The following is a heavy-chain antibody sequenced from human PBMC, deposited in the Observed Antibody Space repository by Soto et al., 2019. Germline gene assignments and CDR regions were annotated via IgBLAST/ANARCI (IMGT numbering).Heavy chain of an antibody. V-gene: IGHV4-39*02. CDR2: IYYSGNT. D-gene: IGHD2-15*01. J-gene: IGHJ4*02. CDR3: AREGGRYCTGGSCQVDY. Sequence: QLQLQASGPGLVKPSETLSLTCTVSGGSISSSSYYWGWIRQPPGKGLAWIGSIYYSGNTYYTPSLKSRVTISVDTAKNQFSLKLSSVTAADTAVYYCAREGGRYCTGGSCQVDYWGQGTLVNVSS. CDR1: GGSISSSSYY.